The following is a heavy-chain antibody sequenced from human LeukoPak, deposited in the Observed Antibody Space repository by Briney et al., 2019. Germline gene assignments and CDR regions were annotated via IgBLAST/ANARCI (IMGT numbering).Heavy chain of an antibody. V-gene: IGHV4-39*01. Sequence: SETLSLTCTVSGGSISSSSYYWGWIRQPPGKGLEWIGSIYYSGSTYYNPSLKSRVTISVDTSKNQFSLKLSSVTAADTAVYYCARLRKDWGSSWYFDLWGRGTLVTVSS. D-gene: IGHD7-27*01. CDR2: IYYSGST. CDR1: GGSISSSSYY. J-gene: IGHJ2*01. CDR3: ARLRKDWGSSWYFDL.